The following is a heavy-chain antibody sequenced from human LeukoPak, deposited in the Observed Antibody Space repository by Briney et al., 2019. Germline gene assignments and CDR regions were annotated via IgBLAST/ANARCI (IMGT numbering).Heavy chain of an antibody. J-gene: IGHJ4*02. V-gene: IGHV1-46*01. D-gene: IGHD6-13*01. CDR1: GYTFTSYY. CDR3: ARAYSISDEFDY. Sequence: GASVKVSCKASGYTFTSYYIHWVRQAPGQGLEWMGRINPSGGSTTYAQKFQGRVAMTRDTSTTRVFTEVRSLRSEDTAVYYCARAYSISDEFDYWGQGTLVTVSS. CDR2: INPSGGST.